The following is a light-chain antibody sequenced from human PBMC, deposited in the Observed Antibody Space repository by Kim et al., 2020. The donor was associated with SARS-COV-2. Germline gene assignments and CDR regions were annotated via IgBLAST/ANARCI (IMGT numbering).Light chain of an antibody. CDR1: SSNIGSNT. Sequence: QPVLTQPPSASGTPGQRVTISCSGSSSNIGSNTVNWYQQLPGTAPKLLIYNNSQRPSGVPDRFSGSRSGTSASLAISGLQSEDEADYFCAVWDDSLNGVVLGGGTQLTVL. J-gene: IGLJ2*01. CDR2: NNS. V-gene: IGLV1-44*01. CDR3: AVWDDSLNGVV.